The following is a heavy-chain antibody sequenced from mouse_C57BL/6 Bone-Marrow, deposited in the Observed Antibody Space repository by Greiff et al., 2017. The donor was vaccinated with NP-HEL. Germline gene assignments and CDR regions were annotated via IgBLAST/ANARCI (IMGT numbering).Heavy chain of an antibody. D-gene: IGHD5-1-1*01. V-gene: IGHV1-63*01. CDR1: GYTFTNYW. Sequence: QVQLQQSGAELVRPGTSVKMSCKASGYTFTNYWIGWAKQRPGHGLEWIGDIYPGGGYTNYNEKFKGKATLTADKSSSTAYMQFNSLTSEDSAIYYCARYTQDHWYFDVWGTGTTVTVSS. CDR3: ARYTQDHWYFDV. J-gene: IGHJ1*03. CDR2: IYPGGGYT.